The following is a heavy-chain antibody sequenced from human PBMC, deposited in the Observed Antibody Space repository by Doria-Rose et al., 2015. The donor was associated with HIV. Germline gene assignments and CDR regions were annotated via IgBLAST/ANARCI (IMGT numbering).Heavy chain of an antibody. CDR1: GVSLSSPGMG. J-gene: IGHJ4*02. D-gene: IGHD6-13*01. CDR2: IFSDDER. V-gene: IGHV2-26*01. Sequence: QESGPALVKPTETLTLTCTVSGVSLSSPGMGVSWIRQPPGKALEWLANIFSDDERSYNTSLKSRLTISRCAAKSQVVLTMTDMDPVDTATYYCARIKSSRWYHKYYFDFWGQGTLVIVSA. CDR3: ARIKSSRWYHKYYFDF.